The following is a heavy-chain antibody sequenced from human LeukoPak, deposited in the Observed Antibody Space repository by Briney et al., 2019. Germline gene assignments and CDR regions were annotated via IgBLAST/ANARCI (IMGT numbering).Heavy chain of an antibody. V-gene: IGHV4-34*01. Sequence: PSETLSLTCAVYGGSFSDYYWSWIRQPPGKGLEWIGEVNHGGSTNYNPSLKSRVTMSVDTSKNQFSLKLSSVTAADTAVYYCARAPYDFWSGYYPHFDYWGQGTLVTVSS. D-gene: IGHD3-3*01. CDR3: ARAPYDFWSGYYPHFDY. CDR2: VNHGGST. CDR1: GGSFSDYY. J-gene: IGHJ4*02.